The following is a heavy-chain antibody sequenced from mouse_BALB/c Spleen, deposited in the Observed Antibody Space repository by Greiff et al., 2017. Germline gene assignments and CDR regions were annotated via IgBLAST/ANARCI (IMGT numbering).Heavy chain of an antibody. CDR2: ISSGGGST. D-gene: IGHD2-1*01. CDR1: GFAFSSYD. V-gene: IGHV5-12-1*01. J-gene: IGHJ3*01. Sequence: DVKLVESGGGLVKPGGSLKLSCAASGFAFSSYDMSWVRQTPEKRLEWVAYISSGGGSTYYPDTVKGRFTISRDNAKNTLYLQMSSLKSEDTAMYYCARLGNYEFAYWGQGTLVTVSA. CDR3: ARLGNYEFAY.